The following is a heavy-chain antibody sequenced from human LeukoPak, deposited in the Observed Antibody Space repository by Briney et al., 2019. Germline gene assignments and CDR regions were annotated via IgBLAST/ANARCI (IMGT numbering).Heavy chain of an antibody. Sequence: ASVKVSCKASGYTFRGNYIHWLRQAPGQGLEWMGWVDANNGDTKSAQKFQGRVTMSRDTSISTAYMDLSSLSPDDASVYYCARDPSSVTLYFFDYWGQGTLVTVSS. CDR2: VDANNGDT. CDR1: GYTFRGNY. CDR3: ARDPSSVTLYFFDY. D-gene: IGHD4-11*01. J-gene: IGHJ4*02. V-gene: IGHV1-2*02.